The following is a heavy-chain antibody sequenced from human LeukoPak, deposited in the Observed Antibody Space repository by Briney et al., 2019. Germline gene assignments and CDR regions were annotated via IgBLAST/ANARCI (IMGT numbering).Heavy chain of an antibody. D-gene: IGHD3-22*01. Sequence: ASVKVSCKASGYTFTSYYMHRVRQAPGQGLEWMGIINPSGGSTSYAQKFQGRVTMTRDTSTSTVYMELSSLRSEDTAVYYCARDLPDYYDSSGYYYYSLAFDIWGQGTMVTVSS. CDR3: ARDLPDYYDSSGYYYYSLAFDI. CDR2: INPSGGST. J-gene: IGHJ3*02. CDR1: GYTFTSYY. V-gene: IGHV1-46*01.